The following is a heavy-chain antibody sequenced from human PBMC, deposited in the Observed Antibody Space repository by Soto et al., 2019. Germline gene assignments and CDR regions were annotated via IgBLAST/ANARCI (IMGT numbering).Heavy chain of an antibody. D-gene: IGHD1-1*01. CDR3: RTVFEK. CDR2: IDNHGDIT. Sequence: EVQVVESGGGLVQPGGSLRLSCAASGFTFTNYWMHWVRQVPGAGLVWVSRIDNHGDITSYSDFVKGRFTISRDNAKNTLYLRMNSLRIQNTTIYYCRTVFEKWGQGKMVTFSS. V-gene: IGHV3-74*01. CDR1: GFTFTNYW. J-gene: IGHJ3*02.